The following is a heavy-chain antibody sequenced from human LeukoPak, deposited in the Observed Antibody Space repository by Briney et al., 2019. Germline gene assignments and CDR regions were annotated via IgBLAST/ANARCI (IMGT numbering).Heavy chain of an antibody. CDR3: ARALVRSGSYLLDY. D-gene: IGHD1-26*01. CDR2: IYSGGST. J-gene: IGHJ4*02. CDR1: GFTVSSNY. V-gene: IGHV3-66*01. Sequence: GGSLRLSCAASGFTVSSNYMSWVRQAPGKGLEWVSVIYSGGSTYYADSVKGRFTISRDNSKNTLYLQMNSLRAEDTAVYYCARALVRSGSYLLDYWGQGTLVTVSS.